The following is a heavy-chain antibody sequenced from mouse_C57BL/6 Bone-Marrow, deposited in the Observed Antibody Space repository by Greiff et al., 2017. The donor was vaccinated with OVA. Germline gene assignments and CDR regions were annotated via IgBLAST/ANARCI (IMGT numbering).Heavy chain of an antibody. CDR1: GFTFSSYT. CDR2: ISGGGGNT. CDR3: ARQGYYYGSAY. Sequence: EVQGVESGGGLVKPGGSLKLSCAASGFTFSSYTMSWVRQTPEKRLEWVATISGGGGNTYYPDSVKGRFTISRDNAKNTLYLQMSSLRSEDTALYYCARQGYYYGSAYWGQGTLVTVSA. J-gene: IGHJ3*01. V-gene: IGHV5-9*01. D-gene: IGHD1-1*01.